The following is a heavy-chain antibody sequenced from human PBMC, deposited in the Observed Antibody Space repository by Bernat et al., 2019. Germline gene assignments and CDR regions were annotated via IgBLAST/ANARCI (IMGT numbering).Heavy chain of an antibody. Sequence: QVQLVQSGAEVKKPGASVKVSCKASGYTFTSYGISWVRQAPGRGLEWMGWISAYNGNTNYAQKLQGRVTMTTDTSTSTAYMELRSLRSDDTAVYYCARDKGYDFWSGISDVNFDYWGQGTLVTVSS. CDR2: ISAYNGNT. CDR1: GYTFTSYG. V-gene: IGHV1-18*04. CDR3: ARDKGYDFWSGISDVNFDY. J-gene: IGHJ4*02. D-gene: IGHD3-3*01.